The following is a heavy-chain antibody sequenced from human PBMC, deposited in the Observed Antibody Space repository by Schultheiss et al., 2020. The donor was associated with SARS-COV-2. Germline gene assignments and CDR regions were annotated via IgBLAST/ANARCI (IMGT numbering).Heavy chain of an antibody. V-gene: IGHV3-30*01. J-gene: IGHJ3*02. CDR1: GFTFSSYA. CDR2: ISYDGSNK. CDR3: ARVMVRGVIITAGGFDI. D-gene: IGHD3-10*01. Sequence: GGSLRLSCAASGFTFSSYAMHWVRQAPGKGLEWVAVISYDGSNKYYADSVKGRFTISRDNSKNTLYLQMNSLRAEDTAVYYCARVMVRGVIITAGGFDIWGQGTMVTVSS.